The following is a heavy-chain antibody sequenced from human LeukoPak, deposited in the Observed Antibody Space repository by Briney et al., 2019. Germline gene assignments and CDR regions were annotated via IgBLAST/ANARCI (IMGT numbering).Heavy chain of an antibody. CDR1: GYSFVTYW. V-gene: IGHV5-51*01. J-gene: IGHJ4*02. CDR2: IYPGNSDT. D-gene: IGHD1-26*01. Sequence: GESLKISCKGSGYSFVTYWIGWVRQMPGKGLERMGIIYPGNSDTRYSPSFQGQVTISADTSISTAYLQWGSLKASDTAMYYCVRLSVSGFDYWGQGTLVTVSS. CDR3: VRLSVSGFDY.